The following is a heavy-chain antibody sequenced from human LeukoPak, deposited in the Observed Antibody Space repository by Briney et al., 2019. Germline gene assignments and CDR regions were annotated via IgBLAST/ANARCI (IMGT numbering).Heavy chain of an antibody. D-gene: IGHD3-3*01. J-gene: IGHJ4*02. CDR2: IYPGGSDT. V-gene: IGHV5-51*01. Sequence: GESLKISCKGSGYSFTSYWIGWVRQMPGKGLEWIGIIYPGGSDTRYSPSFQGQITISADKSISTAYLQWGRLKASDTAMYYGAKHFALDYWGQETLVTVSS. CDR1: GYSFTSYW. CDR3: AKHFALDY.